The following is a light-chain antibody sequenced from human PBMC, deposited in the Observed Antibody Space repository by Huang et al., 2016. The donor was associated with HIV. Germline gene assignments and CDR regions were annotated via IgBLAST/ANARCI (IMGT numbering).Light chain of an antibody. J-gene: IGKJ3*01. CDR2: GAS. CDR1: QSVISSY. CDR3: QHYGRSPPFT. Sequence: EVVLTQSPGTLSLSPGDTATLSCRASQSVISSYLAWYQQKPGQSPRLLIYGASTRATGSPDRFDGSGSVTEYTLTINSLEPEDFAVYFCQHYGRSPPFTFGPGTTVHIK. V-gene: IGKV3-20*01.